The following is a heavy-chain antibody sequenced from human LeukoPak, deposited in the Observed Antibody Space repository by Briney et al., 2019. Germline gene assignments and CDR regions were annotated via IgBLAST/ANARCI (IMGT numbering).Heavy chain of an antibody. CDR2: ISGSGGST. CDR1: GFTFSSYA. Sequence: GGSLRLSCAASGFTFSSYAMSWVRQAPGKGLEWVSAISGSGGSTYYADSVKGRFTISRDNSKNTLYLQMNSLRGEDTAVYYCAKAGKYYYDSSGYYPGDYWGQGTLVTVSS. J-gene: IGHJ4*02. D-gene: IGHD3-22*01. V-gene: IGHV3-23*01. CDR3: AKAGKYYYDSSGYYPGDY.